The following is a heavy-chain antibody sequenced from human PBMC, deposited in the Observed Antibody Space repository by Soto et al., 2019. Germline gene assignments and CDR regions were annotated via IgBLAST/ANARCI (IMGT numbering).Heavy chain of an antibody. CDR3: AHSSGDSSGYTYYFAY. J-gene: IGHJ4*02. CDR2: IYWDDDK. D-gene: IGHD3-22*01. Sequence: QITLKESGPTLVKPTQTLTLTCTFSGFSLSTSGVGVGWIRQPPGKALEWLALIYWDDDKRYSPSLKSRLTITNDTPKNQVVLTMTTMDPVDTATYYCAHSSGDSSGYTYYFAYWGQGTLVTVSS. CDR1: GFSLSTSGVG. V-gene: IGHV2-5*02.